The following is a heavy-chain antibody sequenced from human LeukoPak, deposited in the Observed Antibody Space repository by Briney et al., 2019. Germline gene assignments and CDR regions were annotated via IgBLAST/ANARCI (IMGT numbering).Heavy chain of an antibody. D-gene: IGHD3-22*01. Sequence: PGGSLRLSCAASGFTFSSYGMHWVRQAPGKGLEWVAVISYDGSNKYYADSVKGRFTISRDNSKNTLYLQMNSLRAEDTAVYYCAKDRPYDSSGYLDYWGQGTLVTVSS. CDR2: ISYDGSNK. CDR3: AKDRPYDSSGYLDY. V-gene: IGHV3-30*18. J-gene: IGHJ4*02. CDR1: GFTFSSYG.